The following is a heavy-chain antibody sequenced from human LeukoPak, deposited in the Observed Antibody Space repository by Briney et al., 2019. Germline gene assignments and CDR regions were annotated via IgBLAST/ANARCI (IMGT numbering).Heavy chain of an antibody. V-gene: IGHV1-69*13. Sequence: SVKVSCKASGGTFSSYAISWVRQAPGQGLEWMGGIIPIFGTANYAQKFQGRVTITADESTSTAYMELSSLRSEDTAVYYCARDSTAMVEGLPPGAPWGQGTLVTVSS. CDR3: ARDSTAMVEGLPPGAP. J-gene: IGHJ4*02. CDR1: GGTFSSYA. D-gene: IGHD5-18*01. CDR2: IIPIFGTA.